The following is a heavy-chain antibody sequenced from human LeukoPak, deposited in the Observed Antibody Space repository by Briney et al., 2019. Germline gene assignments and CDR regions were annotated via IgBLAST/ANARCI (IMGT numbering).Heavy chain of an antibody. CDR2: ISGNAATT. Sequence: PGGSLRLSCAASGFSFSSYAMSWVRQAPGKGLEWVSSISGNAATTYYADSVEGRFTISRDQSKNTVYLQMNSLRAEDTALYYCARSYGYGYYYMDVWGKGTTVTVSS. D-gene: IGHD5-18*01. V-gene: IGHV3-23*01. J-gene: IGHJ6*03. CDR1: GFSFSSYA. CDR3: ARSYGYGYYYMDV.